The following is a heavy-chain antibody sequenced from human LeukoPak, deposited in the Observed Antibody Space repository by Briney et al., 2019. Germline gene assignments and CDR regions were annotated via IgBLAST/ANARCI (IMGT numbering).Heavy chain of an antibody. J-gene: IGHJ4*02. CDR3: ARIKVAGSGSYDLDY. Sequence: SGPTLANPTQTLTLTCTFSGFSLSTSGMCVSWIRQPPGKALEWLARIDWDDDKYYSTSLKTRITISKDTSKNQVVITMTNMDPVDTATYYCARIKVAGSGSYDLDYWGQGTLVTVSS. V-gene: IGHV2-70*11. CDR1: GFSLSTSGMC. CDR2: IDWDDDK. D-gene: IGHD3-10*01.